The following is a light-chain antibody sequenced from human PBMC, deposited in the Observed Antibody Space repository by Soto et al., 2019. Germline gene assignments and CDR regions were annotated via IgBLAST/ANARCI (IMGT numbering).Light chain of an antibody. CDR3: GSYTTSSNYV. CDR1: SSDIDAYNY. J-gene: IGLJ1*01. CDR2: DVS. Sequence: QSALTQPASVSGSRGQSITISCSGTSSDIDAYNYVSWYQQHPGKAPKLMIYDVSNRPSGISNRFSGSKSGNTASLTISGLQAEDEADYYCGSYTTSSNYVFGTGTKVTVL. V-gene: IGLV2-14*01.